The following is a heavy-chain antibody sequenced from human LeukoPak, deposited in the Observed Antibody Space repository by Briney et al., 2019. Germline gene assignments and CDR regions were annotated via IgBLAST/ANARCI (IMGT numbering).Heavy chain of an antibody. V-gene: IGHV4-38-2*02. J-gene: IGHJ4*02. D-gene: IGHD1-26*01. Sequence: SETLSLTCTVSGYSISSGYYWGWIRQPPGKGLEWIGSIYHSGSTYYNPSHKSRVTISVGTSKNQFSLKLSSVTAADTAVYYCARETTTGDFDYWGQGTLVTVSS. CDR1: GYSISSGYY. CDR3: ARETTTGDFDY. CDR2: IYHSGST.